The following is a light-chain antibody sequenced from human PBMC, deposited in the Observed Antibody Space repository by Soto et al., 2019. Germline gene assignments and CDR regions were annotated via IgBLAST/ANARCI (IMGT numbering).Light chain of an antibody. J-gene: IGKJ2*01. V-gene: IGKV1-33*01. CDR1: QKISKY. CDR2: DAS. CDR3: HQYDDLPYT. Sequence: DIQMTQSPSSLTASVGDRVTITCQTSQKISKYLIWYQQSPGKAPNLLISDASNLEAGVPSRFSGRGSGTHFTLTISSLQPEDIGRYYCHQYDDLPYTFGQGTSLQIK.